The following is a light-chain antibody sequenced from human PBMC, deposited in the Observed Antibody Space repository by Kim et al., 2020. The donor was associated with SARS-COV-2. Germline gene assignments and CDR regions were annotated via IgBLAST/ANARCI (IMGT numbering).Light chain of an antibody. CDR1: SSDVGGYSY. J-gene: IGLJ1*01. CDR3: SSFAGGPYV. Sequence: PGQSVTISCTGTSSDVGGYSYVSWYQQHPGKAPKLILYEVTKRPSGVPDRFSGSKSGNTASLTVSGLQADDEADYYCSSFAGGPYVFGTGTTVTVL. CDR2: EVT. V-gene: IGLV2-8*01.